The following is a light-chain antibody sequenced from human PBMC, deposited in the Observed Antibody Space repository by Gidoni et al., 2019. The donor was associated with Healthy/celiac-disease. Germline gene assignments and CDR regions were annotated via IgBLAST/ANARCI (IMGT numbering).Light chain of an antibody. CDR1: QSVSSSY. V-gene: IGKV3-20*01. CDR3: QQYGSSPRE. Sequence: EIVLTQSPGTLSLSPGERATLSCRASQSVSSSYLAWYQQKPGQAPRLLIYGASRRATGIPDRFSGSGSGTDFTLTISRLEPEDFAVYYCQQYGSSPREFGQGTKVEIK. J-gene: IGKJ1*01. CDR2: GAS.